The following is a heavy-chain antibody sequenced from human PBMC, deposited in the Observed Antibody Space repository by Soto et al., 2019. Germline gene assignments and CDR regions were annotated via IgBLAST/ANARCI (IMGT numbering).Heavy chain of an antibody. CDR3: ARTIASGWRDAFDI. CDR2: IYPGDSDT. J-gene: IGHJ3*02. CDR1: AYRFTNYW. V-gene: IGHV5-51*01. D-gene: IGHD6-19*01. Sequence: PWESLKISCKGSAYRFTNYWIGWVRQMPGKGLGWMGIIYPGDSDTRYSPSFQGQVTISADKSITTAYLQWSSLKASDTAMYYCARTIASGWRDAFDIWGQGTMVTVSS.